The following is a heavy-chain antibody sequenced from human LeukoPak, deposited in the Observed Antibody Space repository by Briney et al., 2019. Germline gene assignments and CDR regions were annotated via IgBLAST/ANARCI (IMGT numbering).Heavy chain of an antibody. CDR1: GGSFSGYY. J-gene: IGHJ3*02. V-gene: IGHV4-34*01. Sequence: SETLSLTCAVYGGSFSGYYWSWIRQPPGKGLEWIGEINHSGSTNYNPSLKSRVTISVDTSKNQFSLRLSSVTAADTAVYYCAKEFWNSRSGNLQAFDIWGQGTMVTVSA. CDR2: INHSGST. CDR3: AKEFWNSRSGNLQAFDI. D-gene: IGHD3-10*01.